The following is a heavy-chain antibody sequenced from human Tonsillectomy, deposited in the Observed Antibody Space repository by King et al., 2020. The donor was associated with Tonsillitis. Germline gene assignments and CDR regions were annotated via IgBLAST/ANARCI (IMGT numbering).Heavy chain of an antibody. D-gene: IGHD3-10*01. V-gene: IGHV1-2*02. CDR1: GYTFTGYH. Sequence: QLVQSGAEVKKPGASVKVSCKASGYTFTGYHMHWVRQAPGQGLEWMGWIRPNSGGPNYAQMFQGRATMTRDTSITPAYMALSGLRSDDPAVYYCAKIGTAYGAFDIWGQGTMVTVSS. J-gene: IGHJ3*02. CDR3: AKIGTAYGAFDI. CDR2: IRPNSGGP.